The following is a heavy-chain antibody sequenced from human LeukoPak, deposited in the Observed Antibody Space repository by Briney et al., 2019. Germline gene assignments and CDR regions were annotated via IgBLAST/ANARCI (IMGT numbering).Heavy chain of an antibody. CDR2: IKTDSSGT. CDR3: ANRGRTDVGSYYFDS. D-gene: IGHD3-10*01. CDR1: GFTFSSYA. J-gene: IGHJ4*02. Sequence: GGSLRLSCAASGFTFSSYAMSWIRQAPGKGLEWVSLIKTDSSGTYYADSVRGRFIVSRDNSNNMLYLQMNRLTADDTVIYYCANRGRTDVGSYYFDSWGQGTLVTVS. V-gene: IGHV3-23*03.